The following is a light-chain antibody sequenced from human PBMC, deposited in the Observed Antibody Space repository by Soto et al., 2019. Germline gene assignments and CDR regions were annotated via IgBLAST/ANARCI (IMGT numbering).Light chain of an antibody. CDR1: QSISSW. J-gene: IGKJ4*01. Sequence: DIQMTQSPSTLSASVGDRVTITCRASQSISSWLAWYQQKPGKAPKLLIYKASSLESGVPSRLSGSGSGTEFTLTISSLQPDDFATYYCQQYNSYTLPFGGGTKVDIX. CDR3: QQYNSYTLP. V-gene: IGKV1-5*03. CDR2: KAS.